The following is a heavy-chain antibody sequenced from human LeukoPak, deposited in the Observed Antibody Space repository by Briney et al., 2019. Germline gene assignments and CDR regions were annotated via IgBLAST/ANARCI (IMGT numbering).Heavy chain of an antibody. D-gene: IGHD1-26*01. CDR3: VRGNSRSYYLY. Sequence: ASVTVSCKASGYTFTNYDVNWVRQATGQGLEWMGWMTPNSGNTGFVQKFQGRVILTRDTSINTSYMELSSLRSDDTTVYYCVRGNSRSYYLYWGQGTLVTVSS. V-gene: IGHV1-8*02. CDR2: MTPNSGNT. J-gene: IGHJ4*02. CDR1: GYTFTNYD.